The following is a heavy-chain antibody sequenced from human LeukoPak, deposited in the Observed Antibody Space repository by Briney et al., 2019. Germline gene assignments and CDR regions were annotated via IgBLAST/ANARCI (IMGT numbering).Heavy chain of an antibody. CDR3: ARRRVWGSYRYNPYFDY. CDR1: GGSFSGYY. Sequence: PSETLSLTRAVYGGSFSGYYWRWIRPTPRKRLEWIGETTHSGSTNDTPSLQSRVAVSVDTSKSQCSLKLSSVTAADTAVYYCARRRVWGSYRYNPYFDYWGQGTLVTVSS. J-gene: IGHJ4*02. D-gene: IGHD3-16*02. V-gene: IGHV4-34*01. CDR2: TTHSGST.